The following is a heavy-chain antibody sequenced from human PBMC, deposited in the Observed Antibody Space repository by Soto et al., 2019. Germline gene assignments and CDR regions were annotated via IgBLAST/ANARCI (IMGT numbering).Heavy chain of an antibody. CDR3: AKWPRDCSGTTCRGSEGPDV. J-gene: IGHJ6*02. CDR2: ISGSGGNT. V-gene: IGHV3-23*01. CDR1: GFTFSSYA. D-gene: IGHD2-2*01. Sequence: EVQLLESGGGLVQPGGSLRLSCAASGFTFSSYAMSWVRQAPGKGLEWVSAISGSGGNTYFADSVKGRFTISRDNSKNTLYLQMNSLRAEDTAVYYCAKWPRDCSGTTCRGSEGPDVWGQGTTVTVSS.